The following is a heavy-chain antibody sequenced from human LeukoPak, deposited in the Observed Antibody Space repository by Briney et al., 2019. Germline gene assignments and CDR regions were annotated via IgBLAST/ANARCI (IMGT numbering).Heavy chain of an antibody. CDR3: AKDQGDALDY. J-gene: IGHJ4*02. Sequence: PGGSLRLSCAASGFTFSSYAMHWVRQAPGKGLEWVAVISYDGSNKYYADSVKGRFTISRDNSKNTLYLQMNSLRAEDTAVYYCAKDQGDALDYWGQGTLVTVSS. CDR1: GFTFSSYA. CDR2: ISYDGSNK. V-gene: IGHV3-30*04. D-gene: IGHD5-24*01.